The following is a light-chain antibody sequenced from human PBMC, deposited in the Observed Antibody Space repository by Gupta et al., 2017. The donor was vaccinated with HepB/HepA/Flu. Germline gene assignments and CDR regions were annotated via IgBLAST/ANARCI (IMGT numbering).Light chain of an antibody. J-gene: IGLJ2*01. CDR1: SSHVGSYNL. CDR2: EVS. Sequence: QSALTHPASVSGSPGRSITISCTGTSSHVGSYNLVSWYQQHPGKAPKLMIYEVSKRPSGVSNRFSGYKSGNTASLAISGLQAEDEADYYCCSYAGSSTLVFGGGTKLTVL. CDR3: CSYAGSSTLV. V-gene: IGLV2-23*02.